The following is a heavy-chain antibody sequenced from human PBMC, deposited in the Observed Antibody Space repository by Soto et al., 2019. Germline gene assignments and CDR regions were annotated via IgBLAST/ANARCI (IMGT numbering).Heavy chain of an antibody. CDR2: INPSGGST. CDR3: ARQDYSDSFDY. J-gene: IGHJ4*02. CDR1: GYTFTGYY. V-gene: IGHV1-46*01. Sequence: ASVKVSFKASGYTFTGYYMHWLRQAPGQGLEWMGVINPSGGSTSYTQKFQGRVTMTRDTSTSTVYMELSSLRSEDTAVYYCARQDYSDSFDYWGQGTLVTVSS. D-gene: IGHD3-22*01.